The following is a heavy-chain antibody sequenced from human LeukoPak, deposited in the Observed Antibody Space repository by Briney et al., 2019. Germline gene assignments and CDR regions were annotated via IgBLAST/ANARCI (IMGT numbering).Heavy chain of an antibody. V-gene: IGHV3-21*01. J-gene: IGHJ4*02. CDR3: ARERNEYVDY. CDR1: GFTFSSYS. Sequence: GGSLRLSCAASGFTFSSYSMNWVRQAPGKGLEWVSSISNSRSYYADSVKGRFTISRDNAKNSLYLQMNSLRAEDTAVYYCARERNEYVDYWGQGTGVTVSS. D-gene: IGHD6-6*01. CDR2: ISNSRS.